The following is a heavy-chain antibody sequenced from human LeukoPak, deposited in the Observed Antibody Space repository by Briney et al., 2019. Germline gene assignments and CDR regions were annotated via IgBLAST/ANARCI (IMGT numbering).Heavy chain of an antibody. CDR1: GFTFSGYT. V-gene: IGHV3-21*01. CDR2: ISSTSTYI. Sequence: PGGSLRLSCVVSGFTFSGYTMNWVRQAPGKGLEWVSSISSTSTYISYADSVRGRFTISRDNAKNSLDLQMNSLRAEDTAVYYCSRRAYCGGDCYGSDAFDIWGQGTMVAVSS. D-gene: IGHD2-21*02. J-gene: IGHJ3*02. CDR3: SRRAYCGGDCYGSDAFDI.